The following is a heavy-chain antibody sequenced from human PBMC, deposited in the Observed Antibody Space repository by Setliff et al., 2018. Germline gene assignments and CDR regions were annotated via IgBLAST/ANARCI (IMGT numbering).Heavy chain of an antibody. CDR3: AKVDTDYIMTRVNTWQYYFYMDV. CDR1: GDSLSSGSQY. D-gene: IGHD4-4*01. Sequence: NPSETLSLTCSVLGDSLSSGSQYWAWIRQPPGKGLEWIGNINYSGSTYYNPSLKSRVTMSVDASKNQVSLKMTSVTAEDTAVYYCAKVDTDYIMTRVNTWQYYFYMDVWGRGTTVTVSS. J-gene: IGHJ6*03. V-gene: IGHV4-39*01. CDR2: INYSGST.